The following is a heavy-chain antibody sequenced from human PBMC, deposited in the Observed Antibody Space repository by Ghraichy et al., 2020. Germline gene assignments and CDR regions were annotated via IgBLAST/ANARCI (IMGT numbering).Heavy chain of an antibody. Sequence: GGSLRLSCAASGFTFSSYSMNWVRQAPGKGLEWVSSISSSSSYIYYADSVKGRFTISRDNAKNSLYLQMNSLRAEDTAVYYCARDTDSDDFWSGYYPDAFDIWGQGTMVTVSS. CDR1: GFTFSSYS. D-gene: IGHD3-3*01. J-gene: IGHJ3*02. CDR2: ISSSSSYI. CDR3: ARDTDSDDFWSGYYPDAFDI. V-gene: IGHV3-21*01.